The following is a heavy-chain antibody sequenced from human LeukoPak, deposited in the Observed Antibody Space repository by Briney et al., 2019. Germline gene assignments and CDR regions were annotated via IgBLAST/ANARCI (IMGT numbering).Heavy chain of an antibody. V-gene: IGHV1-69*06. CDR1: GYTFTSYG. CDR3: ARGCRSGAIVVVICG. CDR2: IIPIFGTA. D-gene: IGHD3-22*01. J-gene: IGHJ4*02. Sequence: GASVKVSCKASGYTFTSYGISWVRQAPGQGLEWMGGIIPIFGTANYAQKFQGRVTITADKSTSTAYMELSSLRSEDTAVYYCARGCRSGAIVVVICGWGQGTLVTVSS.